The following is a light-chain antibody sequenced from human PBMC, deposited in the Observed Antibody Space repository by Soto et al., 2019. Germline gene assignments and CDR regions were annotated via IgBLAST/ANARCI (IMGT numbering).Light chain of an antibody. Sequence: DIQMTQSPSTLSASVGDRVTITCRPSQSIYSWLAWYQQKPGKAPKLLIYLASTLESGVPSRFSGSGSGTEFTLTISSLQPDDFATYYCQQYNNYPYTFGQGTKLEIK. CDR1: QSIYSW. J-gene: IGKJ2*01. CDR3: QQYNNYPYT. V-gene: IGKV1-5*03. CDR2: LAS.